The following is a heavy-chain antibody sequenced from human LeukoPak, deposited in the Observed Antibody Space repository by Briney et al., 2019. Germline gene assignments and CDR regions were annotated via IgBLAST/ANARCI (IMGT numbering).Heavy chain of an antibody. CDR2: IIPIFGTA. Sequence: SVKVSCKASGGTYSSYAISWVRQAPGQGLEWMGGIIPIFGTANYAQKFQGKVTITADESTSTAYMELSSLRSEDTAVYYSARDNSGGSYAYWGQGTLVTVSS. J-gene: IGHJ4*02. D-gene: IGHD4-23*01. CDR3: ARDNSGGSYAY. V-gene: IGHV1-69*13. CDR1: GGTYSSYA.